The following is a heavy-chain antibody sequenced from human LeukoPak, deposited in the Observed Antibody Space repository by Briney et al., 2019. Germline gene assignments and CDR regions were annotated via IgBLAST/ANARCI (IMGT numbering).Heavy chain of an antibody. Sequence: GGSLRLSCAASGFTFSSYGMSWVRQAPGKGLEWVSAISGSGERTYYADSVKGRFTISRDNSKNTLYLQMNSLRAEDTAVYYCAKDRGIISDYWGQGILATVSS. J-gene: IGHJ4*02. CDR3: AKDRGIISDY. CDR1: GFTFSSYG. V-gene: IGHV3-23*01. CDR2: ISGSGERT. D-gene: IGHD3-10*01.